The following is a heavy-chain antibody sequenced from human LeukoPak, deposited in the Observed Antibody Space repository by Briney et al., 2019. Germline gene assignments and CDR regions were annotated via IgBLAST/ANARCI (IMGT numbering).Heavy chain of an antibody. CDR3: AREPVSSSFDY. CDR2: IYTSGST. D-gene: IGHD6-13*01. CDR1: GGSISNYY. Sequence: SETLSLTCTVSGGSISNYYWSWIRQPAGKGLEWTGRIYTSGSTNYHPSLKSRVTMSVDTSKNQFSLRLISVTAADTAVYYCAREPVSSSFDYWGQGTLVTVSS. J-gene: IGHJ4*02. V-gene: IGHV4-4*07.